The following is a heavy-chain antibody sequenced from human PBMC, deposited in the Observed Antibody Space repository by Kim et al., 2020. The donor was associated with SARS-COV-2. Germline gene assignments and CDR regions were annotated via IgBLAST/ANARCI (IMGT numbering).Heavy chain of an antibody. J-gene: IGHJ4*02. V-gene: IGHV1-3*01. Sequence: ASVKVSCKTSGYTFNDNAIHWVRQAPGQGLEWLGWIGDTYTKFSQKFHDRITMTWDTSASTAHMELSSLRSEDTAVYFCARGYTNGWYHDHWGQGTLVTVSS. CDR2: IGDTYT. D-gene: IGHD6-13*01. CDR1: GYTFNDNA. CDR3: ARGYTNGWYHDH.